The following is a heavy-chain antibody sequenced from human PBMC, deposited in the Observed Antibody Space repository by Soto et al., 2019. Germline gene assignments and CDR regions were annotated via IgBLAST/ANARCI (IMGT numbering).Heavy chain of an antibody. CDR1: GFTFSSYG. D-gene: IGHD2-15*01. V-gene: IGHV3-33*01. CDR2: IWYDGSNK. J-gene: IGHJ6*03. Sequence: QVQLVESGGGVVQPGRSLRLSCAASGFTFSSYGMHWVRQAPGKGLEWVAVIWYDGSNKYYADSVKGRFTISRDNSKNTLYLQMNSLRAEDTAVYYWAREAAERDYYYSMDVWGKGTTVTVSS. CDR3: AREAAERDYYYSMDV.